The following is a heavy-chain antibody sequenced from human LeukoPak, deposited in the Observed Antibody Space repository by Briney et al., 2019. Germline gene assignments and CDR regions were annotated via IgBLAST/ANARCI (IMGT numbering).Heavy chain of an antibody. J-gene: IGHJ4*02. CDR3: STTIGRYCSSTSCYTAVDY. D-gene: IGHD2-2*02. CDR1: GGSISSGGYY. CDR2: IYHSGST. V-gene: IGHV4-30-2*01. Sequence: PSETLSLTCTVSGGSISSGGYYWSWIRQPPGKGLEWIGYIYHSGSTYYNPSLKSRVTISVDRSKNQFSLKLSSVTAADTAVYYCSTTIGRYCSSTSCYTAVDYWGQGTLVTVSS.